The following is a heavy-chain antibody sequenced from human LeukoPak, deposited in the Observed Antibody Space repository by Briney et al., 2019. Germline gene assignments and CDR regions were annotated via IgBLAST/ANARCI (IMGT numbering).Heavy chain of an antibody. J-gene: IGHJ5*02. CDR1: GGSISSGGYS. CDR3: ARLYCSSTSCFNWFDP. CDR2: IYHSGST. V-gene: IGHV4-30-2*01. Sequence: SETLSLTCAVSGGSISSGGYSWSWIRQPPGKGLEWIGYIYHSGSTYYNPSLKSRVTISVDRSKNQFSLKLSSVTAADTAVYYCARLYCSSTSCFNWFDPWGQGTLVTVSS. D-gene: IGHD2-2*01.